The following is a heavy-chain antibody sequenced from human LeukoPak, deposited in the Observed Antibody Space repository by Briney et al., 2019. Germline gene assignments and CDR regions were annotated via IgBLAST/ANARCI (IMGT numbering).Heavy chain of an antibody. V-gene: IGHV3-23*01. D-gene: IGHD4-17*01. J-gene: IGHJ4*02. CDR1: GFTFSNFT. Sequence: GGSLRLSCAASGFTFSNFTMNWVRQAPGKGLEWVSAISGSGGSTYYADSVKGRFTISRDNSKNTLYLQMNSLRAEDTAVYYCAKDKNGDYYFDYWGQGTLVTVSS. CDR3: AKDKNGDYYFDY. CDR2: ISGSGGST.